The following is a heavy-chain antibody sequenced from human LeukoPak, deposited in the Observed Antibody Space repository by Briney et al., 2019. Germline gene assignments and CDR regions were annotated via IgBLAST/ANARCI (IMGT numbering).Heavy chain of an antibody. CDR1: GFTFSTYG. CDR3: AKDQRILD. CDR2: IWYDGSQK. Sequence: GGSLRLSCAASGFTFSTYGMHWVRQAPGKGLEWVAVIWYDGSQKYYADSVKGRFTISRGNSKNTLYLQMNSLRAEDTAVYYCAKDQRILDWGQGTLVTVSS. V-gene: IGHV3-33*06. J-gene: IGHJ4*02. D-gene: IGHD2-15*01.